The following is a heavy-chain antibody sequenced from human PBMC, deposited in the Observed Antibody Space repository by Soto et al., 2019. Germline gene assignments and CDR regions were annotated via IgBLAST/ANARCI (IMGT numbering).Heavy chain of an antibody. J-gene: IGHJ5*01. CDR3: ATGSARFDF. CDR2: VKSQMDGGTT. Sequence: EVQLVESGGGSVNPGGSVRLSCAASGFTFTDAWMNWVRQVPGEGLEWVGHVKSQMDGGTTDSAAALDGRVTISRDDSKNMVYLQMNRLRTDDTAVYYCATGSARFDFWGQGTLVTVSS. V-gene: IGHV3-15*01. D-gene: IGHD6-6*01. CDR1: GFTFTDAW.